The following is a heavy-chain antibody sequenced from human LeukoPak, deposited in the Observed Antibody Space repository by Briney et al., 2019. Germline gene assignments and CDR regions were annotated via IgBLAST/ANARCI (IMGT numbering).Heavy chain of an antibody. D-gene: IGHD2-2*02. J-gene: IGHJ3*02. V-gene: IGHV4-59*01. CDR1: GGSISSYY. Sequence: SETLSLTCTVSGGSISSYYWSWIRQPPGKGLEWIGYIYYSGSTNYNPSLKSRVTISVDKSKNQFSLKLSSVTAADTAVYYCARAQIYCSSTSCYTGAFDIWGQGTMVTVSS. CDR3: ARAQIYCSSTSCYTGAFDI. CDR2: IYYSGST.